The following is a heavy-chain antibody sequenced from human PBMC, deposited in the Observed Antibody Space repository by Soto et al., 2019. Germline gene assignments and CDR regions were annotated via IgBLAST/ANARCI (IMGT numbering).Heavy chain of an antibody. CDR2: ISYDGSNK. CDR1: GFTFSSYG. D-gene: IGHD5-12*01. Sequence: QVQLVESGGGVVQPGRSLRLSCAASGFTFSSYGMHWVRQAPGKGLEWVAVISYDGSNKYYADSVKGRFTISRDNSKNTLYLQMNSLRAEDTAVYYCAKVLRSRWLQSTLDYWGQGTLVTVSS. J-gene: IGHJ4*02. CDR3: AKVLRSRWLQSTLDY. V-gene: IGHV3-30*18.